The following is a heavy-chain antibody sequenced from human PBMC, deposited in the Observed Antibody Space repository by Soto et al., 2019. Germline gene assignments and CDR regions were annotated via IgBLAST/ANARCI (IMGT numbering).Heavy chain of an antibody. V-gene: IGHV1-69*13. Sequence: SVKVSCKASGGTFSSYAISWVRQAPGQGLEWMGGIIPIFGTANYAQKFQGRVTITADESTSTAYMELSSLRSEDTAVYYCARDKLVGATRGPYFDYWGQGTLVTVSS. CDR3: ARDKLVGATRGPYFDY. CDR1: GGTFSSYA. CDR2: IIPIFGTA. J-gene: IGHJ4*02. D-gene: IGHD1-26*01.